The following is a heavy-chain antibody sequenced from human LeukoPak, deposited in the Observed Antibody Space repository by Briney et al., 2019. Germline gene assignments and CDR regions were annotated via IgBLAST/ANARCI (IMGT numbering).Heavy chain of an antibody. CDR3: ARAGIAAAGNDY. Sequence: GGSLRLSCAASGFPFSDYYMSWIRQAPGKGLEWVSYISGGSHIYYADSVKGRFTISRDNAKNSLYLQMNSLRAEDTAVYYCARAGIAAAGNDYWGQGTLVTVSS. V-gene: IGHV3-11*01. CDR2: ISGGSHI. CDR1: GFPFSDYY. D-gene: IGHD6-13*01. J-gene: IGHJ4*02.